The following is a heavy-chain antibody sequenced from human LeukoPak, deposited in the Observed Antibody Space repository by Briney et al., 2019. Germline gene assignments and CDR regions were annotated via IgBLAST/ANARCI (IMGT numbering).Heavy chain of an antibody. Sequence: PGGSLRLSCAASGFIFSTYEMHWVRQTTGKGLEWVSAIGRAGDTFYSGSVKGRFIISRDTSKNTLYLQMNSLRAEDTAAYYCARAAHRGFSFDYWGQGTLVTVSS. V-gene: IGHV3-13*01. CDR2: IGRAGDT. CDR1: GFIFSTYE. CDR3: ARAAHRGFSFDY. J-gene: IGHJ4*02. D-gene: IGHD3-10*01.